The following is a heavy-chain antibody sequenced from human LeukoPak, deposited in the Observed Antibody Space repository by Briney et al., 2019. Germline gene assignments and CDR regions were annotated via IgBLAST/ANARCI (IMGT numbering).Heavy chain of an antibody. CDR2: INHSGST. V-gene: IGHV4-34*01. CDR3: ERDRSAASYYYYYYMDV. Sequence: KTSETLSLTCAVYGGSFSGYYWSWIRQPPGKGLEWIGEINHSGSTNYNPSLKSRVTISVDTSKNQFSLKLSSVTAADTAVYYCERDRSAASYYYYYYMDVWGKGTTVTVSS. J-gene: IGHJ6*03. D-gene: IGHD2-2*01. CDR1: GGSFSGYY.